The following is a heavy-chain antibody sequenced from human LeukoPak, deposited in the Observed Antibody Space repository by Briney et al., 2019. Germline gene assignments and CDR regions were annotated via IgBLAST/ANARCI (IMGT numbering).Heavy chain of an antibody. CDR1: GVSVGSTSYY. Sequence: SETLSLTCTVSGVSVGSTSYYWAWIRQPPGKGLEWIGTFYYSGYTYYNPSLKSRVTISVDTSKNQFSLNLSSVTAADTAVYYCARGYYYDSSGYSPSIQFDYWGQGTLVTVSS. J-gene: IGHJ4*02. CDR2: FYYSGYT. V-gene: IGHV4-39*01. CDR3: ARGYYYDSSGYSPSIQFDY. D-gene: IGHD3-22*01.